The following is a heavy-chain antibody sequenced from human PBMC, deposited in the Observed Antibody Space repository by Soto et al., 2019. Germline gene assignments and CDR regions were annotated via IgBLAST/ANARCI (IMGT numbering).Heavy chain of an antibody. CDR2: IIPIFGTA. J-gene: IGHJ3*02. D-gene: IGHD2-2*02. CDR3: AREGEGCSSTSCYIYDAFDI. CDR1: GGTFSSYA. V-gene: IGHV1-69*01. Sequence: QVQLVQSGAEVKKPRSSVKVSCKASGGTFSSYAISWVRQAPGQGLEWMGGIIPIFGTANYAQKFQGRVTITADESTSTAYMELSSLRSEDTAVYYCAREGEGCSSTSCYIYDAFDIWGQGTMVTVSS.